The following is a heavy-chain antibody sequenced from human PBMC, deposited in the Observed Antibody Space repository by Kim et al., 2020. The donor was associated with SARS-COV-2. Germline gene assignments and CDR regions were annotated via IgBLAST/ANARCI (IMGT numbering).Heavy chain of an antibody. CDR1: GGSFSGYY. CDR3: ASGIVVVVAATPRYYYYY. Sequence: SETLSLTCAVYGGSFSGYYWSWIRQPPGKGLEWIGEINHSGSTNYNPSLKSRVTISVDTSKNQFSLKLSSVTAADTAVYYCASGIVVVVAATPRYYYYY. CDR2: INHSGST. V-gene: IGHV4-34*01. J-gene: IGHJ6*01. D-gene: IGHD2-15*01.